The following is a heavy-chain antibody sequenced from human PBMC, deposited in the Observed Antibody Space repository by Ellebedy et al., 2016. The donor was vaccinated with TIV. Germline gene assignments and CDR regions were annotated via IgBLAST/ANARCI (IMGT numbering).Heavy chain of an antibody. CDR3: AGRAVAGDY. V-gene: IGHV4-39*01. J-gene: IGHJ4*02. CDR1: GGSISSSSYY. Sequence: SETLSLTXTVSGGSISSSSYYWGWIRQPPGKGLEWIGSIYYSGSTYYNPSLKSRVTISVDTSKNQFSLKLSSVTAADTAVYYCAGRAVAGDYWGQGTLVTVSS. CDR2: IYYSGST. D-gene: IGHD6-19*01.